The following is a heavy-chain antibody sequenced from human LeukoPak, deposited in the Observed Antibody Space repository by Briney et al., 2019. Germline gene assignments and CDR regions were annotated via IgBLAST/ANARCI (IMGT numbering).Heavy chain of an antibody. Sequence: PGGSLRLSCAASGFTFSDYYMTWIRQAPGRGLEWVSYLSGSGVTIFYADSVKGRFTISRDNAKNSLYLQMNSLRAEDTAVYYCARVSLTIVRAIDYWGQGTLVTVSS. CDR2: LSGSGVTI. V-gene: IGHV3-11*01. CDR1: GFTFSDYY. D-gene: IGHD3-10*01. J-gene: IGHJ4*02. CDR3: ARVSLTIVRAIDY.